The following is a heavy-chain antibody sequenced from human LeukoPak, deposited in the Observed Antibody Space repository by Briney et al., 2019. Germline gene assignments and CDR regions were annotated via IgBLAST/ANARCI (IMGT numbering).Heavy chain of an antibody. V-gene: IGHV3-7*01. CDR3: AKDYRVVPTRGFDY. Sequence: GGSLRLSCAASGFTFSSYWMSWVRQAPGKGLEWVANIKQDGSEKYYVDSVKGRFTISRDNAKNSLYLQMNSLRAEDTAVYYCAKDYRVVPTRGFDYWGQGTLVTVSS. J-gene: IGHJ4*02. CDR2: IKQDGSEK. CDR1: GFTFSSYW. D-gene: IGHD2-2*01.